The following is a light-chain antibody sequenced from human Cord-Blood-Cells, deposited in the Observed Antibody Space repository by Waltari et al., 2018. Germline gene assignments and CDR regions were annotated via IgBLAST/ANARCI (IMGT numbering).Light chain of an antibody. V-gene: IGLV3-19*01. CDR3: NSRDSSGNLV. Sequence: SSELTQDHAVSVALGQTVRITCQGDSLRSYYASWYQQKPGQAPVLVIYGKNNRPSGIPDRFSGSSSGNTASLTITGAQAEDEADYYCNSRDSSGNLVFGGGTKLTVL. CDR1: SLRSYY. J-gene: IGLJ3*02. CDR2: GKN.